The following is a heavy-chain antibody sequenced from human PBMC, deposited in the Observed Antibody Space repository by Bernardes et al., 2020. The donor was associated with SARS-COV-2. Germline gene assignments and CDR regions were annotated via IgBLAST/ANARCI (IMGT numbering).Heavy chain of an antibody. CDR3: ARRTSGSGSQSWFDP. Sequence: GESLKISCKGSGYRFASYWIGWVRQMPGKGLELVGVIYPGDSETTYSPSFQGHVTISVDKSINTAYLQWSSLRASDTATYYCARRTSGSGSQSWFDPWGQGTLVTVSS. V-gene: IGHV5-51*01. CDR1: GYRFASYW. J-gene: IGHJ5*02. CDR2: IYPGDSET. D-gene: IGHD1-26*01.